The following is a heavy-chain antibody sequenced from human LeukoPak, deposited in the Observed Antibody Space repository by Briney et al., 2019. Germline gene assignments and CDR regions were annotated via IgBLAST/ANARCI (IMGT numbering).Heavy chain of an antibody. CDR1: GGSIHSYY. J-gene: IGHJ4*02. Sequence: SETLSLTCNVSGGSIHSYYWNWIRQPAGKGLEWIGRIYTSGRTIYNPSLKSRVTMSVDASKNLLSLKVTSVNAADTAVYYCARGGNIFWSGYYDYFDSWGQGTLVIVSS. V-gene: IGHV4-4*07. CDR2: IYTSGRT. D-gene: IGHD3-3*01. CDR3: ARGGNIFWSGYYDYFDS.